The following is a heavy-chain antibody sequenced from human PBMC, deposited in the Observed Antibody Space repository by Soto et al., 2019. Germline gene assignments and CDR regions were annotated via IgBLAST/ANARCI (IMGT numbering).Heavy chain of an antibody. Sequence: PSETLSLTCAVSGGSISSGDYSWNWIRQPPGKGLEWIGCIYFGGSTYYNPSLQSRVTMSVDRSRNQFSLKLSSVTAADTAVYYCARGSSSWPYYFDYWGQGTLVTVSS. J-gene: IGHJ4*02. D-gene: IGHD6-13*01. CDR1: GGSISSGDYS. V-gene: IGHV4-30-2*01. CDR3: ARGSSSWPYYFDY. CDR2: IYFGGST.